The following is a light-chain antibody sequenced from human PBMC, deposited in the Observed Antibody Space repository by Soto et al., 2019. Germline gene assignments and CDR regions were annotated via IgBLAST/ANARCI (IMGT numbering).Light chain of an antibody. CDR2: GAS. Sequence: EIVLTQSPGTLSLCPGEGATLSCRASQSVSSSYLAWYHQKPGQAPRLLIYGASSRATGIPDRFSGSGSGTEFTLTISSLQPDDFATYYCQQYVTAFRTFGQGTKVDI. CDR1: QSVSSSY. J-gene: IGKJ1*01. V-gene: IGKV3-20*01. CDR3: QQYVTAFRT.